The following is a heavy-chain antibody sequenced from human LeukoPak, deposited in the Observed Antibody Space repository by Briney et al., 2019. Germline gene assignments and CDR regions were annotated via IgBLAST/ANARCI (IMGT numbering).Heavy chain of an antibody. Sequence: SETLSLTCTVSGGSISSYYWSWIRLPPGKGLEWIGYIYYTGATYYNPSLKSRVTISLDTSKNQFSLKLSSVAAADAAVYYCARAGYSYGTGYYFDYWGQGALVTVSS. CDR1: GGSISSYY. CDR2: IYYTGAT. J-gene: IGHJ4*02. V-gene: IGHV4-59*01. CDR3: ARAGYSYGTGYYFDY. D-gene: IGHD5-18*01.